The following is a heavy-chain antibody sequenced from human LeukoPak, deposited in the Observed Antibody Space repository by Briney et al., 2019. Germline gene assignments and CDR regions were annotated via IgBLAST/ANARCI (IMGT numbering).Heavy chain of an antibody. D-gene: IGHD3-22*01. CDR3: ARGYSHYYDSSGSSNWFDP. CDR1: GGTFSSYA. V-gene: IGHV1-69*05. CDR2: IIPIFGTA. Sequence: ASVKVSCKASGGTFSSYAISWVRQAPGRGLEWMGRIIPIFGTANYAQKFQGRATITTDESTSTAYMELSSLRSEDTAVYYCARGYSHYYDSSGSSNWFDPWGQGTLVTVSS. J-gene: IGHJ5*02.